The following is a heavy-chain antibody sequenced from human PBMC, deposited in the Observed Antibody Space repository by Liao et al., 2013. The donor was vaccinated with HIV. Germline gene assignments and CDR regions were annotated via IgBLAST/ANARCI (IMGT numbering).Heavy chain of an antibody. Sequence: QVQLQESGPGLVKASETLSLTCNVSGGSISSYYWSWIRQPAGKGLEWIGRIYGSGSTNSSPSLKSRVTISVDTSKNQISLRLTSVTAADSAVYFCVRVQRGGSHAFDIWGPGDNGHRLF. CDR2: IYGSGST. V-gene: IGHV4-4*07. D-gene: IGHD1-1*01. CDR3: VRVQRGGSHAFDI. J-gene: IGHJ3*02. CDR1: GGSISSYY.